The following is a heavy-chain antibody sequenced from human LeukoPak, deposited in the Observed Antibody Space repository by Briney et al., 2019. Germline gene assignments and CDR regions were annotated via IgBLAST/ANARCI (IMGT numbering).Heavy chain of an antibody. D-gene: IGHD3-10*01. Sequence: ASVTVSFTASGYTFTIYYMHWVGQAPGQGLEGMGIINPSGGSTSYAQKFQGRVTMTRDTSTSTVYMELSSLRSEDTAAYYCARDSGRYGSGRNHFDYWGQGTLVTVSS. CDR3: ARDSGRYGSGRNHFDY. V-gene: IGHV1-46*01. J-gene: IGHJ4*02. CDR1: GYTFTIYY. CDR2: INPSGGST.